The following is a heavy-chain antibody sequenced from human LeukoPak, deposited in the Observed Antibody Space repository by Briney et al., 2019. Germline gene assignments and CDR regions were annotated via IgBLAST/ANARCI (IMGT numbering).Heavy chain of an antibody. V-gene: IGHV3-53*01. CDR1: GFTVSSHY. J-gene: IGHJ4*02. CDR3: ARRRSKAYEN. Sequence: PGGSLRLSCAAPGFTVSSHYMTWVRQAPGKGLEWVSLISSGSSTYYADSVKGRFTISRDNSKNTLYLQLSSLRADDTAVYYCARRRSKAYENWGQGTLVTVSS. CDR2: ISSGSST. D-gene: IGHD3-22*01.